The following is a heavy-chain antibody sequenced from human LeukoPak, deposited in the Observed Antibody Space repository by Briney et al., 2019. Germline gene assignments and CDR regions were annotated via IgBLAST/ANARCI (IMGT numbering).Heavy chain of an antibody. V-gene: IGHV3-30-3*01. Sequence: PGRSLSLSCAASGFTFSSYAMHWVRQAPGKGLEGVAVISYDGSNKYYADSVKGRFTISRDNSKNTLYLQMNSLRAEDTAVYYCARDLIYCGGDCYWGQGALVTVSS. CDR2: ISYDGSNK. J-gene: IGHJ4*02. CDR3: ARDLIYCGGDCY. CDR1: GFTFSSYA. D-gene: IGHD2-21*02.